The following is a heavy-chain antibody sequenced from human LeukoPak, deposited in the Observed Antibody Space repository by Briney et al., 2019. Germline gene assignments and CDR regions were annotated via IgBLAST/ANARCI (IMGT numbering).Heavy chain of an antibody. CDR3: ASRPGPFDY. Sequence: SETLSLTCAVYGGSFSGYYWSWIRQPPGKGLEWIGEINHSGSTNYNPSPKSRVSISVDTSKNQFSLKLSSVTAADTAVYYCASRPGPFDYWGQGTLVTVSS. CDR2: INHSGST. V-gene: IGHV4-34*01. J-gene: IGHJ4*02. CDR1: GGSFSGYY.